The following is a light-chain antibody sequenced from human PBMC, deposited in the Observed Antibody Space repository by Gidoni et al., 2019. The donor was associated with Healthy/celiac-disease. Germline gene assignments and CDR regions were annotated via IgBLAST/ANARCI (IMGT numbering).Light chain of an antibody. CDR3: AAWDDSRNGVI. CDR2: SNN. Sequence: QSVLTQPPSASGTSVQRVTISCSGSSSTIGSTTVNWSQQLPGTGPTLLIYSNNQRPAGVPDRFAGAKSGTSAALAISGRQAEEEADYYCAAWDDSRNGVIFGGGTKLTVL. CDR1: SSTIGSTT. V-gene: IGLV1-44*01. J-gene: IGLJ2*01.